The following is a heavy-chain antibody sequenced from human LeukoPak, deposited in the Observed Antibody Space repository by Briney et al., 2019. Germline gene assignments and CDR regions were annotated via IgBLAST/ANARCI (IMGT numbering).Heavy chain of an antibody. CDR1: GGSITSSSYY. Sequence: SETLSLTCTVSGGSITSSSYYWSWIRQPAGKGLEWIGRIYTSGSTNYNPSLKSRVTISVDTSKNQFSLKLRSVTAADTAVYYCARVIDYYGSGSYSSTTYYFDYWGQGTLVTVSS. CDR2: IYTSGST. CDR3: ARVIDYYGSGSYSSTTYYFDY. J-gene: IGHJ4*02. V-gene: IGHV4-61*02. D-gene: IGHD3-10*01.